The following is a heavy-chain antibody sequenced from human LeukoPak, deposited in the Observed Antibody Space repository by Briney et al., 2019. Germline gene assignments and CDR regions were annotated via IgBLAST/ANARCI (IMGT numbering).Heavy chain of an antibody. Sequence: SETLSLICTVSGRSISSRPYYWGWFRQPPGKGLEWIDTISYSGTTYYSPSLKSRVTISLDTSKNQFSLKLSSVTAADTAIYYCARDFSSSSTVYYYYYMDVWGKGTTVTVSS. CDR2: ISYSGTT. D-gene: IGHD6-6*01. CDR3: ARDFSSSSTVYYYYYMDV. CDR1: GRSISSRPYY. J-gene: IGHJ6*03. V-gene: IGHV4-39*07.